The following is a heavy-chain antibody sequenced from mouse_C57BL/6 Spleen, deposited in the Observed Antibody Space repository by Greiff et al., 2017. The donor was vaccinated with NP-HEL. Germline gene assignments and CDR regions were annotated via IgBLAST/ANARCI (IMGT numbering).Heavy chain of an antibody. V-gene: IGHV3-6*01. CDR3: AGQLGRGYFDY. Sequence: EVKLVESGPGLVKPSQSLSLTCSVTGYSITSGYYWNWIRQFPGNKLEWMGYISYDGSNNYNPSLKNRISITRDTSKNQFFLKLNSVTTEDTATYYCAGQLGRGYFDYWGQGTTLTVSS. J-gene: IGHJ2*01. CDR2: ISYDGSN. D-gene: IGHD4-1*02. CDR1: GYSITSGYY.